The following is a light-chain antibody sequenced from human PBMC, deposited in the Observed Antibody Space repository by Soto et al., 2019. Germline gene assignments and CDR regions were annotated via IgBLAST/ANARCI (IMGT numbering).Light chain of an antibody. CDR1: QSVSSSY. J-gene: IGKJ1*01. CDR2: GAS. V-gene: IGKV3-20*01. CDR3: QQYGSSPRT. Sequence: EIVLTQSRDTVYFSPGARATINCRASQSVSSSYLAWYQQKPGQAPRLLIYGASSRATGIPDRFSGSGSGTDFTLTISRLEPEDFAVYYCQQYGSSPRTFGQGTRWIP.